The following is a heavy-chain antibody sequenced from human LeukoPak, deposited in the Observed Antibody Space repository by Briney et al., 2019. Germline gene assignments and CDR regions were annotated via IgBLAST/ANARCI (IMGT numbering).Heavy chain of an antibody. J-gene: IGHJ6*02. V-gene: IGHV3-11*01. CDR3: ARAGIVVVAATHYGMDV. CDR1: GFTFSDYY. Sequence: KPGGSLRLSCAASGFTFSDYYMSWIRQAPGKGLEWVSYIGSSGSTIYYADSVKGRFTISRDNAKNSLYLQMNSLRAEDTAVYYCARAGIVVVAATHYGMDVWGQGTTVTVFS. CDR2: IGSSGSTI. D-gene: IGHD2-15*01.